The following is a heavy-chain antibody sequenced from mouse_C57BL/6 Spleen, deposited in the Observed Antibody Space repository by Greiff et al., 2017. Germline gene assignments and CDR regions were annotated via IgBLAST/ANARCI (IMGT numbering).Heavy chain of an antibody. D-gene: IGHD1-1*01. CDR3: ARGVITTVGYFDV. V-gene: IGHV1-81*01. J-gene: IGHJ1*03. Sequence: VQLQQSGAELARPGASVKLSCKASGYTFTSYGISWVKQRTGQGLEWIGEIYPRSGNTYYNEKFKGKATLTADKSSSTAYMELRGLTAEYSAVYFCARGVITTVGYFDVWGTGTTVTVSS. CDR1: GYTFTSYG. CDR2: IYPRSGNT.